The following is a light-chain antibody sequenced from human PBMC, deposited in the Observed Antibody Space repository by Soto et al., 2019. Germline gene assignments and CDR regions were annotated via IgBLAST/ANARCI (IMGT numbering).Light chain of an antibody. Sequence: DIQMTQSPSTLSGSVGDRVTITCRASQTISSWLAWYQQKPGKAPKLLIYKASTLKSGVPSRFSGSGSGTEFTLTINSLQSDDFATYYCQQYNSYSTFGQGTKVDIK. J-gene: IGKJ1*01. V-gene: IGKV1-5*03. CDR1: QTISSW. CDR2: KAS. CDR3: QQYNSYST.